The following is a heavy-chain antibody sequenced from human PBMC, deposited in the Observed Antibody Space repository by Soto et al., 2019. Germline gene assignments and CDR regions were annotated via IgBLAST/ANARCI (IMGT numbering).Heavy chain of an antibody. CDR1: GYIFTGYY. D-gene: IGHD6-19*01. CDR2: INPNSGDT. Sequence: GASVKVSCKASGYIFTGYYMHWVRQAPGQGLEWMGWINPNSGDTNYTQKFQGWVTMTRDTSISTAYMELSRLRSDDTAVYYCATSRISIAVAGETEYYFDYWGQGTLVTVPQ. V-gene: IGHV1-2*04. CDR3: ATSRISIAVAGETEYYFDY. J-gene: IGHJ4*02.